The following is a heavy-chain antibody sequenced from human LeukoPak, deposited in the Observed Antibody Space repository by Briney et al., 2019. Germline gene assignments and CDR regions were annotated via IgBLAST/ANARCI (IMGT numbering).Heavy chain of an antibody. CDR2: ISSSSSYI. V-gene: IGHV3-21*01. J-gene: IGHJ6*04. CDR3: ARVEVVWFGEFIYYYYYGMDV. D-gene: IGHD3-10*01. Sequence: PGRSLRLSCAASGFTFSSYSMNWVRQAPGKGLEWVSSISSSSSYIYYADSVKGRFTISRDNAKNSLYLQMNSLRAEDTAVYYCARVEVVWFGEFIYYYYYGMDVWGKGTTVTVSS. CDR1: GFTFSSYS.